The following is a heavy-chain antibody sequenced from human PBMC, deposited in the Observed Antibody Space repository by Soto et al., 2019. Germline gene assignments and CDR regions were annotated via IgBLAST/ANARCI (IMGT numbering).Heavy chain of an antibody. CDR1: GGSISSGGYP. CDR2: IYHSGST. J-gene: IGHJ5*02. Sequence: SETLSLTCAVSGGSISSGGYPWSWIRQPPGKGLEWIGYIYHSGSTYYNPSLKSRVTISVDRSKNQFSLKLSSVTAADTAVYYCARVIAATDTISVWFDPWGQGTLVTVSS. CDR3: ARVIAATDTISVWFDP. D-gene: IGHD6-13*01. V-gene: IGHV4-30-2*01.